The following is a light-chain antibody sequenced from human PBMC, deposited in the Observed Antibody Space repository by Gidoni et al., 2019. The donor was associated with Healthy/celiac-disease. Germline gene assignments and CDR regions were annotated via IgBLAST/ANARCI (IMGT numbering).Light chain of an antibody. V-gene: IGKV1-5*01. CDR2: DAS. CDR3: QQYKNYWT. Sequence: DIQMTQSPSTLSASVGDRVTITCRASQSISSWLAWYQQKPGKAPKLLIYDASRLESGVPSRFSRSGFGTEFTLTNSRLPPDYFSTYYCQQYKNYWTFGQGTKVEIK. CDR1: QSISSW. J-gene: IGKJ1*01.